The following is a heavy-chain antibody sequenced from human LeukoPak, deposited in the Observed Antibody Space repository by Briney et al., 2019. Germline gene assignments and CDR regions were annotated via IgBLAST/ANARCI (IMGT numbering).Heavy chain of an antibody. J-gene: IGHJ4*02. Sequence: SVKVSCKASGGTFSSYAISWVRQAPGQGLEWMGGIIPIFGTANYAQKFQGRVTITADESTSTAYMELSSLRSEDTAVYYCARALSYCSGGSCYSWYFDYWGQGTLFTVSS. CDR1: GGTFSSYA. D-gene: IGHD2-15*01. V-gene: IGHV1-69*01. CDR2: IIPIFGTA. CDR3: ARALSYCSGGSCYSWYFDY.